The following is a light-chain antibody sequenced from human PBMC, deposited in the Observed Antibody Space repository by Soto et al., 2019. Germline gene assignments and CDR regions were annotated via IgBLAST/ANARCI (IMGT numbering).Light chain of an antibody. CDR3: QQYGSSPIT. CDR1: QSVSSSY. Sequence: ILLAQFPAPPAFSPLGRATHPCRASQSVSSSYLAWYQQKPGLAPRLLIYDASSRATGIPDRFSGSGSGTDFTLTISRLEPEDFAVYYCQQYGSSPITFGQGTRLEIK. CDR2: DAS. V-gene: IGKV3D-20*01. J-gene: IGKJ5*01.